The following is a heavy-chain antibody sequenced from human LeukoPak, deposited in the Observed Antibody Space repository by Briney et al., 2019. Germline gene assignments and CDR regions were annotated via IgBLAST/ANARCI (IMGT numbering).Heavy chain of an antibody. D-gene: IGHD3-22*01. CDR2: IYSSGTT. CDR3: AREGGSYDSSGYYSLHYYFDY. J-gene: IGHJ4*02. V-gene: IGHV4-38-2*02. Sequence: PSETLSLTCTVSAYSISSGYYWGWIRQPAGKGLEWIGRIYSSGTTIYNPSLKSRVTISVDTSKNQFSLKMSSVTAADTAVYYCAREGGSYDSSGYYSLHYYFDYWGQGTLVTVSS. CDR1: AYSISSGYY.